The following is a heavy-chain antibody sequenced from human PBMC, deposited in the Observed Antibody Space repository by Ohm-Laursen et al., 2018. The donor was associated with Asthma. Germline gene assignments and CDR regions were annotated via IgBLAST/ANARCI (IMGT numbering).Heavy chain of an antibody. CDR2: IIPIFGTA. CDR1: GGTFSSYA. Sequence: ASVKVSCKASGGTFSSYAISWVRQAPGQGLEWMGGIIPIFGTANYAQKFQGRVTITADESTSTAYMELSSLRSEDTAVYYCARATSNDYGAYFYYFDYWGQGTLVTVSS. V-gene: IGHV1-69*13. CDR3: ARATSNDYGAYFYYFDY. J-gene: IGHJ4*02. D-gene: IGHD4-17*01.